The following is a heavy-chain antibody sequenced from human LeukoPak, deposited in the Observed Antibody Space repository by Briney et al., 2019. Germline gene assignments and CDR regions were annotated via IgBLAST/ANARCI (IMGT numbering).Heavy chain of an antibody. J-gene: IGHJ4*02. CDR3: ARVVGEHCSGGSCYPTGLDY. Sequence: GGSLRLSCAASGFTFSDYYMSWIRQAPGKGLEWVSYISSSGSTIYYADSVKGRFTISRDNAKNSLYLQMNSLRAEDTAVYYCARVVGEHCSGGSCYPTGLDYWGQGTLVTVSS. D-gene: IGHD2-15*01. CDR1: GFTFSDYY. V-gene: IGHV3-11*04. CDR2: ISSSGSTI.